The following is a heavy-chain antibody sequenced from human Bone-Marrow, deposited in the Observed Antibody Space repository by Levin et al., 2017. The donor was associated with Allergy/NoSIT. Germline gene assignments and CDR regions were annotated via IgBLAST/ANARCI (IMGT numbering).Heavy chain of an antibody. V-gene: IGHV3-30*18. J-gene: IGHJ4*02. CDR3: AKEEDDYGDYVFDY. Sequence: PGGSLRLSCAASGFTFSSYGMHWVRQAPGKGLEWVAVISYDGSNKYYADSVKGRFTISRDNSKNTLYLQMNSLRAEDTAVYYCAKEEDDYGDYVFDYWGQGTLVTVSS. CDR2: ISYDGSNK. D-gene: IGHD4-17*01. CDR1: GFTFSSYG.